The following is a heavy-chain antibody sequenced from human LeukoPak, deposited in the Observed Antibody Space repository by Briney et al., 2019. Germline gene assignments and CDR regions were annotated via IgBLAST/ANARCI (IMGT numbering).Heavy chain of an antibody. CDR1: GYTFTSYG. CDR3: ARGIEVRYQLLGFDP. CDR2: ISAYNGNT. J-gene: IGHJ5*02. V-gene: IGHV1-18*01. Sequence: ASVKVSCKASGYTFTSYGISWVRQAPGQGLEWMGWISAYNGNTNYAQKLQGRVTMTTDTPTSTAYMELRSLRSDDTAVYYCARGIEVRYQLLGFDPWGQGTLVTVSS. D-gene: IGHD2-2*01.